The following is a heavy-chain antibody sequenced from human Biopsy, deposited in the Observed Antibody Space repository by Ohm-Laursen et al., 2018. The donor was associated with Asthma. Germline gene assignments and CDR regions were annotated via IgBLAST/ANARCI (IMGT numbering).Heavy chain of an antibody. CDR1: GAYIGTPDYH. J-gene: IGHJ5*02. CDR3: ARDLSFYDSSGYYRRWFDP. D-gene: IGHD3-22*01. CDR2: IYYSGST. Sequence: PSETLSLTCTVSGAYIGTPDYHWSWIRQPPGKGLEWIGYIYYSGSTYYNPSLKSRVTISVDTSKNQFSLKLSSVTAADTAVYYCARDLSFYDSSGYYRRWFDPWGQGTLVTVSS. V-gene: IGHV4-30-4*01.